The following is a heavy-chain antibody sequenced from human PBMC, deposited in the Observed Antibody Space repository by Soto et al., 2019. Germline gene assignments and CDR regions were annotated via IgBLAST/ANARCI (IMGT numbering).Heavy chain of an antibody. V-gene: IGHV1-3*01. Sequence: ASVKVSCKASGGTFSSYAISWVRQAPGQRLEWMGWINGGDGKTEFSQNFQGRVTLTRDTSTTTVYMELNTLTSEDTAVYYCARGLYGSADYWGQGTLVTVSS. CDR1: GGTFSSYA. CDR3: ARGLYGSADY. J-gene: IGHJ4*02. CDR2: INGGDGKT. D-gene: IGHD3-10*01.